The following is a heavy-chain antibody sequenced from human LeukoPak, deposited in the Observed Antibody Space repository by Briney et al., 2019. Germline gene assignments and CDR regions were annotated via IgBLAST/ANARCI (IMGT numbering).Heavy chain of an antibody. CDR3: ARGRDGYNYDY. CDR1: GFTFSSYA. J-gene: IGHJ4*02. V-gene: IGHV3-64*01. Sequence: GGSLRLSCVGSGFTFSSYAMHWVRRAPGKGLEYVSVISSNGGSTYYANSVKGRFTISRDNSKNTLYLQMGSLRAEDMAVYYCARGRDGYNYDYWGQGTLVTVSS. CDR2: ISSNGGST. D-gene: IGHD5-24*01.